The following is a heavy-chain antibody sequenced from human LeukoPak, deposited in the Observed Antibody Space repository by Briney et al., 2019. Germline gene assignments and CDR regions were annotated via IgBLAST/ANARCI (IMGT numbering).Heavy chain of an antibody. Sequence: PGGSLRLSCAASGFTVSSNYMSWVRQAPGKGLEWVSVIYSGGSTYYADSVKGRFTISRDNSKNTLYLQMNSLRAEDTAVYSCARAGVTNQLGQTYWYFDLWGRGTLVTVSS. CDR3: ARAGVTNQLGQTYWYFDL. CDR1: GFTVSSNY. CDR2: IYSGGST. V-gene: IGHV3-66*01. D-gene: IGHD7-27*01. J-gene: IGHJ2*01.